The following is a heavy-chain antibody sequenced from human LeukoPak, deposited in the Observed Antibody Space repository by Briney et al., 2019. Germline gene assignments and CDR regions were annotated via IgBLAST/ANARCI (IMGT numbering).Heavy chain of an antibody. CDR3: ARGEIVEMATIDY. CDR2: INPSGGTT. CDR1: GYSFTSYY. J-gene: IGHJ4*02. V-gene: IGHV1-46*01. D-gene: IGHD5-24*01. Sequence: GASVKVSCKAFGYSFTSYYIHWVRQAPGQGLEWMGIINPSGGTTTYAQKFQGRVTITADKSTSTAYMELSSLRSEDTAVYYCARGEIVEMATIDYWGQGTLVTVSS.